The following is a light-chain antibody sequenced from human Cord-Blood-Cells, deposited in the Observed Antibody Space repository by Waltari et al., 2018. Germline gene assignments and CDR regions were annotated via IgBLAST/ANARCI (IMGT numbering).Light chain of an antibody. J-gene: IGLJ1*01. CDR2: YDS. V-gene: IGLV3-21*04. CDR1: NIGSKS. CDR3: QVWDSSSDPPYV. Sequence: SYVLTQPPSVSVAPGKTARLTCGGNNIGSKSVHWYQQKPGQAPVLVIYYDSDRPSGIPERFSGSNSGNTATLTISRVEAGDEADYYCQVWDSSSDPPYVFGTGTKVTVL.